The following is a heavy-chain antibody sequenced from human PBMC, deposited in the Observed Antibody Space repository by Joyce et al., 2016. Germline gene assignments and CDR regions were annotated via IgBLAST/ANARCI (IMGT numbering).Heavy chain of an antibody. CDR3: AKILTATYSSGWFLDY. J-gene: IGHJ4*02. V-gene: IGHV3-30*18. Sequence: QVQLVESGGGVVQPGRSLRLSCAASGLTLSNYGVHWVRQAPGKGLEWGAVRSYDGIYKYYADSVKGRFTISRDNSKNTVFLEMNSLRTEDTAVYYCAKILTATYSSGWFLDYWGQGTLVTVSS. CDR2: RSYDGIYK. D-gene: IGHD6-25*01. CDR1: GLTLSNYG.